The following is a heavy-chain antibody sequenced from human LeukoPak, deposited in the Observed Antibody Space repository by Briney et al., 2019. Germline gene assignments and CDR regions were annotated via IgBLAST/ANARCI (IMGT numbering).Heavy chain of an antibody. V-gene: IGHV3-9*01. CDR1: GFTFDDYA. CDR2: ISWNSGSI. D-gene: IGHD5-12*01. Sequence: GGSLRLSCAASGFTFDDYAMHWVRQAPGKGLEWVSGISWNSGSIGYADSVKGRFTISRDNARNTVYLQINSLIAEDTAVYYCARGLRDRYGMDVWGQGTTVTVSS. J-gene: IGHJ6*02. CDR3: ARGLRDRYGMDV.